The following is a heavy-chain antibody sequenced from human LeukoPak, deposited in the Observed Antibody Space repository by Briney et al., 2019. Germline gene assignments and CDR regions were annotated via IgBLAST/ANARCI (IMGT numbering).Heavy chain of an antibody. J-gene: IGHJ6*03. CDR3: ARTDTAYYMDV. V-gene: IGHV4-59*08. Sequence: SETLSLTCTVSGGSISSYYWSWIRQPPGKGLEWIGYIYYSGSTNYNPSLKSRVTISVDTSKNQFSLKLSSVTAADTAVYYCARTDTAYYMDVWGKGTTVTVSS. CDR1: GGSISSYY. CDR2: IYYSGST. D-gene: IGHD5-18*01.